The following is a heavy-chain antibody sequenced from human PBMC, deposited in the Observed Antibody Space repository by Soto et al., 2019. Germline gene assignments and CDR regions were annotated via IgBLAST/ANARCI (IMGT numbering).Heavy chain of an antibody. D-gene: IGHD2-21*02. J-gene: IGHJ4*02. CDR2: INHSGST. V-gene: IGHV4-34*01. CDR1: GGSFSGYY. Sequence: SETLSLTCAVYGGSFSGYYWSWIRQPPGKGLEWIGEINHSGSTNYNPSLKSRVTISVDTSKNQFSLKLSSVTAADTAVYYCARWRPIVVVTAKGFDYWGQGTLVTVSS. CDR3: ARWRPIVVVTAKGFDY.